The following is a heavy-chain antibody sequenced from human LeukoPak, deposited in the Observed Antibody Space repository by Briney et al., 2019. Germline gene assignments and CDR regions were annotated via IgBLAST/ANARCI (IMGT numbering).Heavy chain of an antibody. CDR3: ARNSITMVRGVRENWFDP. CDR1: GYSISSGYY. Sequence: SETLSLTCTVSGYSISSGYYWDWIRQPPGKGLEWIGSIYHSGSTYYNPSLKSRVTISVDTSKNQFSLKLSSVTAADTAVYYCARNSITMVRGVRENWFDPWGQGTLVTVSS. D-gene: IGHD3-10*01. CDR2: IYHSGST. J-gene: IGHJ5*02. V-gene: IGHV4-38-2*02.